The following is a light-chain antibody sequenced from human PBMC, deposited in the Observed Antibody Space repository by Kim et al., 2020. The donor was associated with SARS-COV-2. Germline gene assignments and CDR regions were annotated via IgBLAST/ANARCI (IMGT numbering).Light chain of an antibody. Sequence: SSELTQDPAVSVALGQTVRITCQGDSLRSYYATWYHQKPGQAPKVVIYGKDNRPSGIPDRFSGSSSGNTAYLTITGTQAGDEADYYCNSRDSNDNVVFGG. CDR1: SLRSYY. V-gene: IGLV3-19*01. J-gene: IGLJ2*01. CDR3: NSRDSNDNVV. CDR2: GKD.